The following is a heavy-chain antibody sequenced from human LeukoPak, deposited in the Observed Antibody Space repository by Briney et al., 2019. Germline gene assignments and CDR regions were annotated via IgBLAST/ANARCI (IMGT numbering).Heavy chain of an antibody. J-gene: IGHJ4*02. Sequence: GSSVKVSCKASGGTFSSYAISWVRQAPGQGLELMGGIIPIFGTANYAQKFQGRVTITAGESTSTAYMELSSLRSEDTAVYYCARGDYDSSGYYFLTVYFWGQGTLVTVSS. CDR1: GGTFSSYA. CDR2: IIPIFGTA. D-gene: IGHD3-22*01. CDR3: ARGDYDSSGYYFLTVYF. V-gene: IGHV1-69*01.